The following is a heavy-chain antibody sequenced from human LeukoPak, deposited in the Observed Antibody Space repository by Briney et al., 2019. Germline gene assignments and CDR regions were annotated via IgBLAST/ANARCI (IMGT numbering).Heavy chain of an antibody. CDR2: INDNGLNT. D-gene: IGHD6-19*01. J-gene: IGHJ4*02. CDR1: GFTFTNYG. Sequence: PGGSLRLSCAASGFTFTNYGMSWVRQAPAKGLEWVSTINDNGLNTHYADSVKGRFTISRDDSKNTLHLQMNSLRADDTALYYCTKGDGGCTRFWGQGNVVIVSS. CDR3: TKGDGGCTRF. V-gene: IGHV3-23*01.